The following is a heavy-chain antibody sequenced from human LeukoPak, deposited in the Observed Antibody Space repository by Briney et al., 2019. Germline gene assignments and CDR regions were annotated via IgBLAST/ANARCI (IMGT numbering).Heavy chain of an antibody. CDR3: ASVSSDSDY. Sequence: GSLRLSCAASGFTFSSYGMHWIRQPPGKGLEWIGYIYYSGSTNYNPSLKSRVTISVDTSKNQFSLKLSSVTAADTAVYYCASVSSDSDYWGQGTLVTVSS. D-gene: IGHD6-19*01. CDR1: GFTFSSYG. J-gene: IGHJ4*02. CDR2: IYYSGST. V-gene: IGHV4-59*01.